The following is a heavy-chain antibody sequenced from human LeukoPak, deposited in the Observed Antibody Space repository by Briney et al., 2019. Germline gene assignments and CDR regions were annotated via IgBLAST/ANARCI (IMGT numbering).Heavy chain of an antibody. V-gene: IGHV3-9*01. CDR3: AKDNCSGGSCYKGGFDY. CDR1: GFTFDDYA. CDR2: ISWNSGSI. Sequence: GGSLRLSCAASGFTFDDYAMHWVRQAPGKGLEWVSGISWNSGSIGYADSVKGRFTISRDNAKNSLYLQMNSLRAEDTALYYCAKDNCSGGSCYKGGFDYWGQGTLVTVSS. D-gene: IGHD2-15*01. J-gene: IGHJ4*02.